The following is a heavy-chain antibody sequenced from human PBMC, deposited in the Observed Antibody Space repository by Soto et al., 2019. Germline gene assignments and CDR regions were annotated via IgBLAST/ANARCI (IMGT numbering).Heavy chain of an antibody. D-gene: IGHD3-16*02. CDR3: AREPRIMITFGGVIAPYFDY. V-gene: IGHV4-30-4*01. J-gene: IGHJ4*02. Sequence: QVQLQESGPGLVKPSQTLSLTCTVSGGSISSGDYYWSWIRQPPGKGPEWIGYIYYSGSTYYNPSLKRRVTISVDTSKNQFSLKLSSVTAADTAVYYCAREPRIMITFGGVIAPYFDYWGQGTLVTVSS. CDR1: GGSISSGDYY. CDR2: IYYSGST.